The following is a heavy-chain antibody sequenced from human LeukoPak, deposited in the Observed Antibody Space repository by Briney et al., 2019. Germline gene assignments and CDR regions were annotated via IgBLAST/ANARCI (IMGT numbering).Heavy chain of an antibody. D-gene: IGHD6-19*01. CDR1: GFTFSTYW. Sequence: GGSLGLSCAASGFTFSTYWMTWVRQAPGKGLEWVANIKQDGSEKYYVDSVKGRFTISRDNAKNSLYLQMNSLRAEDTAMYYCVSGRGWTSDYWGQGTLVTVSS. V-gene: IGHV3-7*03. CDR3: VSGRGWTSDY. J-gene: IGHJ4*02. CDR2: IKQDGSEK.